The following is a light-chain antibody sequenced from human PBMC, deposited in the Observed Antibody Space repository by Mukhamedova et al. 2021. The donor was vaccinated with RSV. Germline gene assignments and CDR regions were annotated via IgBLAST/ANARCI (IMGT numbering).Light chain of an antibody. V-gene: IGLV2-8*01. J-gene: IGLJ1*01. CDR2: EVS. CDR1: SRDVGGYYY. CDR3: TSYAGSNNYV. Sequence: ISCTGTSRDVGGYYYVSWYQHHPGKAPKLMISEVSKRPSGVPDRFSGSKSGNTASLTVSGLQAEDEADYYCTSYAGSNNYVFGTGT.